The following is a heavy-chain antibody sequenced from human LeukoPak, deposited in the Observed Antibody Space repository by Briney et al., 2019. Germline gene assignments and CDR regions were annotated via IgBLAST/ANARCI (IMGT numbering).Heavy chain of an antibody. CDR1: GFTFSTSW. V-gene: IGHV3-7*01. CDR2: IKQDGSEK. D-gene: IGHD6-6*01. Sequence: GGSLRLSCAASGFTFSTSWMRWVRQAPGKGLEWVANIKQDGSEKYYVDSVKGRFTISRDNAKNSLYLQMNSLGVEDTAVYYCVSFSSPGWGQGTLVTVSS. J-gene: IGHJ4*02. CDR3: VSFSSPG.